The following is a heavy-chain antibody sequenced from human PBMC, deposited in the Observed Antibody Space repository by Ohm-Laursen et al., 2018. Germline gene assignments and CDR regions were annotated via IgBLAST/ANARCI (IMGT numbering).Heavy chain of an antibody. CDR2: IKQDGGQQ. V-gene: IGHV3-7*03. Sequence: GSLRLSCAASGFTFSSYWMSWVRQAPGKGLEWVANIKQDGGQQYYVDSVKGRFTISRDNAKNSLYLQMNSLRAEDTALYYCAKGEQWEPDYYYYGMDVWGQGTTVTVSS. CDR1: GFTFSSYW. CDR3: AKGEQWEPDYYYYGMDV. J-gene: IGHJ6*02. D-gene: IGHD1-26*01.